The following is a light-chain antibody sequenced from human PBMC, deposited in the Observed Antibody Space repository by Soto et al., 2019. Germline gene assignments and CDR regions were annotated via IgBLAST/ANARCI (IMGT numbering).Light chain of an antibody. CDR2: DTS. CDR1: QSVNSNY. Sequence: EIVLMQSPGTLSLSPGEGATLSCRASQSVNSNYLAWYQQKPGQAPTVLIFDTSRRATGVPDRFSGSGSGTDFTXTIXXXXXXDFAVYYCQQYGSSQFTFGPGTKVNIK. CDR3: QQYGSSQFT. J-gene: IGKJ3*01. V-gene: IGKV3-20*01.